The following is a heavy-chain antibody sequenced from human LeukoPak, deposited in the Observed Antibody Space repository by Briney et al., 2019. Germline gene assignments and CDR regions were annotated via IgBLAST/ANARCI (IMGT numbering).Heavy chain of an antibody. CDR1: GFTFTGYE. CDR3: ARDPRGSGSGSSSRFFDS. CDR2: ISSSGSTT. D-gene: IGHD2-15*01. V-gene: IGHV3-48*03. Sequence: GGSLRLSCAASGFTFTGYEMNWVRQAPGKGLEWVSYISSSGSTTYYADSVKGRFTISRDNTKYSLYLQMNSLRAEDTAVYYCARDPRGSGSGSSSRFFDSWGQGTLVTVSS. J-gene: IGHJ4*02.